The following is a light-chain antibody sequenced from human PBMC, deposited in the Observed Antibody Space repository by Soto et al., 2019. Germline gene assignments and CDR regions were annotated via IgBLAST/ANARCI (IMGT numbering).Light chain of an antibody. V-gene: IGKV3-11*01. CDR2: DAS. J-gene: IGKJ4*01. CDR1: QSVSNN. Sequence: VLTQSPATLSLSPGERATLSCRDSQSVSNNLAWYQLKPGQAPRLLISDASNRATGIPARFSGSGSGTDFTLTISSLEPEDFAVYYCQQRSNWPSVTFGGGTKVDIK. CDR3: QQRSNWPSVT.